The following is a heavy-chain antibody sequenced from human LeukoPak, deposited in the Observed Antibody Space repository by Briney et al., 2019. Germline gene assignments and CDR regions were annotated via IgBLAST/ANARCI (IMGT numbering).Heavy chain of an antibody. Sequence: GGSLSLSCAASGFTFSTYARSWFRQPPGKGLEWVSPISGSGGSTYYADSVKGRFTISRDNSKNTLYLQMNSLRAEDTAVYYCAKDYDFWSGYSKGFDYWGQGTLVTVSS. D-gene: IGHD3-3*01. CDR1: GFTFSTYA. J-gene: IGHJ4*02. CDR3: AKDYDFWSGYSKGFDY. CDR2: ISGSGGST. V-gene: IGHV3-23*01.